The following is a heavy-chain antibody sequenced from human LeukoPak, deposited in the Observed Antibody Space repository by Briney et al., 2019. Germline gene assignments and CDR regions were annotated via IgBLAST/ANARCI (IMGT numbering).Heavy chain of an antibody. J-gene: IGHJ4*02. Sequence: GESLKISCKGSGYSLTSYWIGWVRQMPGKGLEWMGIIYPGDSDTGYSPSFQGQVTISADKSINTAYLQWSSLKASDTAMYYCARPVYSSGWYFDSWGQGTRVTISS. D-gene: IGHD6-19*01. CDR1: GYSLTSYW. CDR3: ARPVYSSGWYFDS. CDR2: IYPGDSDT. V-gene: IGHV5-51*01.